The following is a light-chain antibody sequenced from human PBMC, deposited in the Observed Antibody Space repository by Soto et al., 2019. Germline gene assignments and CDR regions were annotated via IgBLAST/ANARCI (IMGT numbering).Light chain of an antibody. CDR1: QGISSW. Sequence: DIQMTQSPSSVSASVGDRVTITCRASQGISSWLAWYHQKPGKAPKVLIYDASSLQSGVPSRFSGSGSGTDFTLTISNLQPEDFATYYCQQVYSFPLTFCGGTKVEIK. J-gene: IGKJ4*01. CDR3: QQVYSFPLT. V-gene: IGKV1D-12*01. CDR2: DAS.